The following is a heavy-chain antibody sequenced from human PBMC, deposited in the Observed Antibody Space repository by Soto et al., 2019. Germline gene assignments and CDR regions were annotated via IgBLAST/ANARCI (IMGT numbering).Heavy chain of an antibody. Sequence: QVQLQESGPGLVKPSQTLSLTCTVSGCSISSGGYYWRWIRQHPGKGLEWIGYIYSSGSTYYNPSLKSRVTISVDTAKNQFSLKLSSVTAADTAGYYCARVGWVGAWGWNWDYWGQGTLVTVSS. V-gene: IGHV4-31*03. CDR3: ARVGWVGAWGWNWDY. J-gene: IGHJ4*02. D-gene: IGHD1-26*01. CDR1: GCSISSGGYY. CDR2: IYSSGST.